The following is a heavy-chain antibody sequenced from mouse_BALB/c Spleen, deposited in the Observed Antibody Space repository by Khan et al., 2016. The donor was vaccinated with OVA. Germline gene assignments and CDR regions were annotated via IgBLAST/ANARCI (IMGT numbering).Heavy chain of an antibody. CDR3: ARQPYYHYNVMDY. J-gene: IGHJ4*01. CDR2: IWSDGST. Sequence: QVQLKESGPGLVAPSQSLSITCTISGFSLTNYGIHWVRQPPGKGLEWLVVIWSDGSTTYNSALKSRLTITKDNSKSQVFLKMNCLQTDDTAIYFCARQPYYHYNVMDYWGQGTSVTVSS. CDR1: GFSLTNYG. V-gene: IGHV2-6-1*01. D-gene: IGHD2-10*01.